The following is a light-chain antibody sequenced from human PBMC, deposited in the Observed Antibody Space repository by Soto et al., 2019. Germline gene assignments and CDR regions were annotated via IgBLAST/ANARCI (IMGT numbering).Light chain of an antibody. Sequence: QSVLTQPPSASGTPGQRVTISCSGSSSNIGSHYVYWYQQLPGTAPKLLIYRNNQRPSGVPDRFSGSKSGTSASLAISGLRSEDEADYYCAAWDDSLSGDWVFGGGTKLTVL. J-gene: IGLJ3*02. V-gene: IGLV1-47*01. CDR2: RNN. CDR1: SSNIGSHY. CDR3: AAWDDSLSGDWV.